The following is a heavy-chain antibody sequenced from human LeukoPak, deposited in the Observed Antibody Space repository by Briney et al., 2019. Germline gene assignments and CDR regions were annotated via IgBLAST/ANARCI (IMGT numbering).Heavy chain of an antibody. CDR1: GYTLTELS. CDR3: AAFPITMIVVVITTPFDY. Sequence: GASVKVSCKVSGYTLTELSMHWVRQAPGKGLEWMGGFGPEDGETIYAQKFQGRVTMTEDTSTDTAYMELSSLRSEDTAVYYCAAFPITMIVVVITTPFDYWGQGTLVTVSS. CDR2: FGPEDGET. D-gene: IGHD3-22*01. J-gene: IGHJ4*02. V-gene: IGHV1-24*01.